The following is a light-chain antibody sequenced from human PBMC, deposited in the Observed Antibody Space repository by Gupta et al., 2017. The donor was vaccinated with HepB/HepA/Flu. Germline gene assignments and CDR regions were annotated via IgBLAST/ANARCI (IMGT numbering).Light chain of an antibody. CDR2: KAS. J-gene: IGKJ4*01. CDR1: QSISSW. CDR3: QQNLTFPLT. Sequence: DIQMTQSPSTLSASVGDRVTITCRASQSISSWLAWYQQKPGKAPKFLIYKASNLESGVPSRFSGSGSGTEFTLTISVLQPDDFAIYYCQQNLTFPLTFAGWTRVGIK. V-gene: IGKV1-5*03.